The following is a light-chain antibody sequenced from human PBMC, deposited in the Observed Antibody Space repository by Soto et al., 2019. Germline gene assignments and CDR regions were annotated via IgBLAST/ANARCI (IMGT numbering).Light chain of an antibody. CDR1: SSDVGGYDY. V-gene: IGLV2-8*01. CDR3: NSYSGSNNFVV. CDR2: EVN. J-gene: IGLJ1*01. Sequence: QSVLPQPPSASGSPGQSVTIYCTGTSSDVGGYDYVSWYQQHPGKAPELIIYEVNKRPSGVPDRFSGSKSGNTASLTVSGLQAEDEADYYCNSYSGSNNFVVFGTGTKVTVL.